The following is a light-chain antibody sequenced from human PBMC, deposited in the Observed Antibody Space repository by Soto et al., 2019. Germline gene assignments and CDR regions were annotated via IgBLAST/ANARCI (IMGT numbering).Light chain of an antibody. CDR2: EVT. V-gene: IGLV2-8*01. Sequence: QSALTQPPSASGSPGQSVTISCTGSSSDVGGYNYVSWYQQFPGKAPKLIIYEVTKRPSGVPDRFSGSKSGNTASLTVSGLQAEYEADYYCSSFADRNNFVFGTGTKVTVL. J-gene: IGLJ1*01. CDR3: SSFADRNNFV. CDR1: SSDVGGYNY.